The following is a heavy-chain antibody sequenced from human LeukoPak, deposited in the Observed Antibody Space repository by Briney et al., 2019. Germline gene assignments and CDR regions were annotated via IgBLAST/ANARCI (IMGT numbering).Heavy chain of an antibody. J-gene: IGHJ4*02. D-gene: IGHD6-19*01. V-gene: IGHV3-30-3*01. CDR3: ARDSGSSGWYPLDY. Sequence: GGSLRLSCAASGFTFSSYAMHWVRQAPGKGLEWVAVISYDGSNKYYADSVKGRFTISRDNSKNTLYLQMNSLRAEDTAVYYCARDSGSSGWYPLDYWGQGTLVTVSS. CDR2: ISYDGSNK. CDR1: GFTFSSYA.